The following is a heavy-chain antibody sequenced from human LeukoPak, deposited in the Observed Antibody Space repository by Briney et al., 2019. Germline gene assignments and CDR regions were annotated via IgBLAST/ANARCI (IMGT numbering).Heavy chain of an antibody. CDR1: GGSISSGGYS. J-gene: IGHJ3*02. D-gene: IGHD6-13*01. CDR3: ARAGSAAGTKGDAFDI. Sequence: SQTLSLTCAVSGGSISSGGYSWSWIRQPPGKGLEWIGYIYHSGSTYYNPSLKSRVTISVDRSENQFSLKLSSVTAADTAVYYCARAGSAAGTKGDAFDIWGQGTMVTVSS. CDR2: IYHSGST. V-gene: IGHV4-30-2*01.